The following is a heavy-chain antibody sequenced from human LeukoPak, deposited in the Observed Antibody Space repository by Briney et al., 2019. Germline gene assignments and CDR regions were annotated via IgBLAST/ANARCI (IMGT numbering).Heavy chain of an antibody. V-gene: IGHV4-30-4*01. CDR2: IFYTGST. Sequence: PSETLSLTCTVSGGSLTSGNYYWSWIRQPPGKGLEWIGYIFYTGSTNYSPSLKSRVFISVDTFKNQFSLKLSSVTAADTAVYYCAKDHTPNYAWGQGTLVTVSS. CDR3: AKDHTPNYA. D-gene: IGHD4/OR15-4a*01. J-gene: IGHJ5*02. CDR1: GGSLTSGNYY.